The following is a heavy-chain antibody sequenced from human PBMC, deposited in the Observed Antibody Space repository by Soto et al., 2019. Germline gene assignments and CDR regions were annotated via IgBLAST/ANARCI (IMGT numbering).Heavy chain of an antibody. D-gene: IGHD3-22*01. CDR1: GFTFSSYG. Sequence: GGSLRLSCAASGFTFSSYGMHWVRQAPGKGLEWVAVISYDGSNKYYADSVKGRFTISRDNSKNTLYLQMNSLRAEDTAVYYCAKDTNAEGFDYDSSGYYPFDYWGQGTLVTVSS. CDR2: ISYDGSNK. CDR3: AKDTNAEGFDYDSSGYYPFDY. J-gene: IGHJ4*02. V-gene: IGHV3-30*18.